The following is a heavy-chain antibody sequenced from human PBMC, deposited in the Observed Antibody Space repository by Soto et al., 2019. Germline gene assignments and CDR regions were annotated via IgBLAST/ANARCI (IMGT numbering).Heavy chain of an antibody. D-gene: IGHD3-22*01. CDR3: ARVDPITMIADDAFDI. V-gene: IGHV1-8*01. CDR2: MNPNSGNT. Sequence: ASVKVSCKASGYTFTSYDINWVRQATGQGLEWMGWMNPNSGNTGYAQKFQGRVTMTRNTSTSTAYMELSSLRSEDTAVYYCARVDPITMIADDAFDICRQRKMVP. J-gene: IGHJ3*02. CDR1: GYTFTSYD.